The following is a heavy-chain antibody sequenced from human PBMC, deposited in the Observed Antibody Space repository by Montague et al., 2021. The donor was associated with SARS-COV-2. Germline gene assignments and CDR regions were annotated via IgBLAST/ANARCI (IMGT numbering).Heavy chain of an antibody. Sequence: SETLSLTCTVSGGSISSTTFYWGWIRQSPGKGLEWIGYLYEGDTTYYNPSLKIQVAISLYTPNNQFSLKITSLIVADTAIYYCVSPGKTAVAGQFDYWGPGILVTVSS. CDR3: VSPGKTAVAGQFDY. CDR1: GGSISSTTFY. D-gene: IGHD6-19*01. J-gene: IGHJ4*02. V-gene: IGHV4-39*07. CDR2: LYEGDTT.